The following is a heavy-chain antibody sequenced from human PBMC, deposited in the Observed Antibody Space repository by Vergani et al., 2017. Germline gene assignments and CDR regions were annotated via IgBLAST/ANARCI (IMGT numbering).Heavy chain of an antibody. Sequence: EVQLVESGGGLVQPGGPLSLSCAASGFPFSSYEMNWARQAPGKGLEWVSYISSSGSTIYYAGSVKGRFTISRDNAKNSLYLQMNSLGAEDTAVYYCARDFWGFDIWGQGTMVTVSS. J-gene: IGHJ3*02. D-gene: IGHD3-16*01. V-gene: IGHV3-48*03. CDR2: ISSSGSTI. CDR3: ARDFWGFDI. CDR1: GFPFSSYE.